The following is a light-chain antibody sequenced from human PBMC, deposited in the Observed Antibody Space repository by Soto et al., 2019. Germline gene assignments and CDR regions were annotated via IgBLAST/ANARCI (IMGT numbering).Light chain of an antibody. V-gene: IGKV1-39*01. Sequence: DIQMSQSPSSLSASVGDRVTITCRASQSINTYLSWFQQKPGKVPNLLIYGASNLQSEVPSRFSGSGSGTDFTLTISSLQPEDFGTYYCQQSHNTPYTYGQGTRLEIK. J-gene: IGKJ2*01. CDR1: QSINTY. CDR3: QQSHNTPYT. CDR2: GAS.